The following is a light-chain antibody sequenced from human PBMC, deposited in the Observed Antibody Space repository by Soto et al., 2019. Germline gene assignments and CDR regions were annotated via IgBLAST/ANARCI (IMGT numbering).Light chain of an antibody. V-gene: IGLV2-8*01. CDR1: SSDVGGYNY. CDR3: NSYAGSNNFVV. CDR2: EVS. J-gene: IGLJ2*01. Sequence: QSALTQPPSASGSPGQSVTISCTGTSSDVGGYNYVSWYQQHPGKAPKRMIYEVSKRPSGVPYRFSGSKSGNTASLTVSGLQAEDEADYYCNSYAGSNNFVVFGGGTKLTVL.